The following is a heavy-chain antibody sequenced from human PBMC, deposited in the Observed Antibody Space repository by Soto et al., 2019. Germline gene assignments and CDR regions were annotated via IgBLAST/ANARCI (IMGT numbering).Heavy chain of an antibody. J-gene: IGHJ4*02. CDR2: ISGSGGST. D-gene: IGHD3-3*01. CDR1: GFTFSSYA. V-gene: IGHV3-23*01. CDR3: AKDLNDFWSGYCHY. Sequence: GSLRLSCAASGFTFSSYAMSWVRQAPGKGLEWVSAISGSGGSTYYADSVKGRFTISRDNSKNTLYLQMNSLRAEDTAVYYCAKDLNDFWSGYCHYWGQGTLVTVSS.